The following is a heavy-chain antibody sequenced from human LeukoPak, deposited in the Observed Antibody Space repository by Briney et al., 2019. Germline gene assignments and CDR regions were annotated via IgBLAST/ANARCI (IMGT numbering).Heavy chain of an antibody. J-gene: IGHJ5*02. D-gene: IGHD6-13*01. CDR2: INPNSGGT. Sequence: ASVKVSCKASGYTFTGYYMHWVRQAPGQGLEWMGWINPNSGGTNYAQKFQGWVTMTRDTSISTAYMELSRLRSDDTAVYYCARGGGSSWSKIYNWFDPRGQGTLVTVSS. CDR1: GYTFTGYY. CDR3: ARGGGSSWSKIYNWFDP. V-gene: IGHV1-2*04.